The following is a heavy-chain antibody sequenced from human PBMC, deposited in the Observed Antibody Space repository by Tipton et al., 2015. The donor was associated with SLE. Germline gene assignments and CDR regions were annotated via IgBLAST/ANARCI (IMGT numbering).Heavy chain of an antibody. Sequence: TLSLTCTVSGDSISSSGHYWGWIRRPPGKGLESIGYIYYSGITYYNPSLKSRVTISVDTSKNQFSLKLSSVTAADTAVYSCARGMTVAGTGYFQHWGQGTLVTVSS. V-gene: IGHV4-39*07. J-gene: IGHJ1*01. D-gene: IGHD6-19*01. CDR3: ARGMTVAGTGYFQH. CDR2: IYYSGIT. CDR1: GDSISSSGHY.